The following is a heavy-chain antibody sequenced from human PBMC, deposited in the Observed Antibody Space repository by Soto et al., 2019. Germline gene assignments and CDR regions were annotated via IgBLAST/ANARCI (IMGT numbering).Heavy chain of an antibody. CDR3: ARESEDLTSNFDY. Sequence: VGSLRLSCAASGFTFTRYSMNWVRQAPGKWLEWVSSISSTTNYIYYGGSMKGRFTISRDNAKNSLYLEMNSLRAEDTAVYYCARESEDLTSNFDYWGQGXLVTVSS. CDR2: ISSTTNYI. V-gene: IGHV3-21*06. CDR1: GFTFTRYS. J-gene: IGHJ4*02.